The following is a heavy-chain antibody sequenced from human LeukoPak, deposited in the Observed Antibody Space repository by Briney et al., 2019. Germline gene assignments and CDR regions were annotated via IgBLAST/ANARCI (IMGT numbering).Heavy chain of an antibody. CDR1: GFTFSSYA. J-gene: IGHJ4*02. CDR3: AILRRWLQVVFDY. CDR2: ISGNGGST. D-gene: IGHD5-24*01. V-gene: IGHV3-23*01. Sequence: GGSLRLSCAGSGFTFSSYAMSWVRQPPGKGLEWVSAISGNGGSTYYADSVKGRFTISRDISKNTMYLQMNSLRAEDTAVYYCAILRRWLQVVFDYWGQGALVTVSS.